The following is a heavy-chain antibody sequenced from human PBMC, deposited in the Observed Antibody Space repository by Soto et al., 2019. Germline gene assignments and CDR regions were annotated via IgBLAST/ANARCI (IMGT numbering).Heavy chain of an antibody. CDR1: GYTFTSYD. V-gene: IGHV1-8*01. CDR3: ARGTNVVVTAAHQVFLWDL. D-gene: IGHD2-2*01. Sequence: ASVKVSCKASGYTFTSYDINWVRQATGQGLEWMGWMNPNSGNTGYAQKFQGRVTMTRNTSISTAYMELSSLRSEDTAVYYCARGTNVVVTAAHQVFLWDLWGQGTTVTVSS. CDR2: MNPNSGNT. J-gene: IGHJ6*02.